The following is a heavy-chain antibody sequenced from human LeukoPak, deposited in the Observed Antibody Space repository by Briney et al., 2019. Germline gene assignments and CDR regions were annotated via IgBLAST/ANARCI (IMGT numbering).Heavy chain of an antibody. CDR1: GGTFSSYA. CDR3: ARSLAVGATSPYY. Sequence: SVKVSCKASGGTFSSYAISWVRQAPGQGLEWMGGIIPIFGTANYAQKFQGRVTITADESTSTAYMELSSLRSEDTAVYYCARSLAVGATSPYYWGQGTLVTVSS. J-gene: IGHJ4*02. D-gene: IGHD1-26*01. V-gene: IGHV1-69*01. CDR2: IIPIFGTA.